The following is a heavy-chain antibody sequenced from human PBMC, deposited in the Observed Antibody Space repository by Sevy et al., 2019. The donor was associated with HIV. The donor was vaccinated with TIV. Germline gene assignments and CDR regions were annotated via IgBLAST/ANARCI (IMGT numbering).Heavy chain of an antibody. V-gene: IGHV3-74*01. D-gene: IGHD3-22*01. CDR2: INSDGIVR. CDR1: GFTLSSHW. Sequence: GGSLRLSCEASGFTLSSHWMQWVRQVAGKGLEWLSRINSDGIVRVYADSVKGRFIISRDNAKNTVYLQMNNLRAEDTAVYYCVRAGTSVYEYYMDVWGKGATVTVSS. J-gene: IGHJ6*03. CDR3: VRAGTSVYEYYMDV.